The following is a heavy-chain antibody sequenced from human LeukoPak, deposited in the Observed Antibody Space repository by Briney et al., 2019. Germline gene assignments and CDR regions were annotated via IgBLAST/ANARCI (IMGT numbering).Heavy chain of an antibody. D-gene: IGHD4-23*01. CDR3: ARTDYGGRRHFDY. CDR2: IYYSGST. J-gene: IGHJ4*02. Sequence: SETLSLTCTVSGGSISSSSYYWGWIRQPPGKGLEWIGSIYYSGSTYYNPSLKSRVTISVDTSKNQFSLKLSSVTAADTAVYYCARTDYGGRRHFDYWGQGTLVTVSS. V-gene: IGHV4-39*01. CDR1: GGSISSSSYY.